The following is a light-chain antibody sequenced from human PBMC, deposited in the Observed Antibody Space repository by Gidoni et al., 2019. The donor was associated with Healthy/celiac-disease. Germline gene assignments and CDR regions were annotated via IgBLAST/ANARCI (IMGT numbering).Light chain of an antibody. CDR2: GAS. J-gene: IGKJ4*01. Sequence: DIVLTQSPGTLSLSPGERATLSCRASQSVSSSYLAWSQQKPGQAPRLLIYGASSRATGSPDRFSGSGSGTDFTLTISRLEPEDFAVYYCQQYGSSPLTFGGGTKVEIK. V-gene: IGKV3-20*01. CDR3: QQYGSSPLT. CDR1: QSVSSSY.